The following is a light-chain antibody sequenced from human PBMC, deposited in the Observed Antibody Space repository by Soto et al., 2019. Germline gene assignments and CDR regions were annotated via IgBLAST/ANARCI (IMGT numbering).Light chain of an antibody. V-gene: IGKV1-5*03. Sequence: IRMTMSPSAVCGAGEDRGTITCRASQSISSCLAWYQQKPGKDPEPLIFKASTLKRGVPSRFRGSGSGPDFTLVIGLRQPDDLASYSRRVSARLLGAFAEGTRLDIK. J-gene: IGKJ5*01. CDR3: RVSARLLGA. CDR1: QSISSC. CDR2: KAS.